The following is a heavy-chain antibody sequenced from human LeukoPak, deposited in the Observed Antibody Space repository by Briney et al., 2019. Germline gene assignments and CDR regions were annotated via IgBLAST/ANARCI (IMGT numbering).Heavy chain of an antibody. CDR2: ISGSGGST. CDR3: AKTSTAISSGWVWFDP. J-gene: IGHJ5*02. D-gene: IGHD6-19*01. Sequence: GGSLRLSCAASGFTFSSYAMSWVRQAPGKGLEWVSAISGSGGSTYYADSVKGRFTISRDNSKNTLYLQMNSLRAEDTAVYYCAKTSTAISSGWVWFDPWGQGTLVTVSS. V-gene: IGHV3-23*01. CDR1: GFTFSSYA.